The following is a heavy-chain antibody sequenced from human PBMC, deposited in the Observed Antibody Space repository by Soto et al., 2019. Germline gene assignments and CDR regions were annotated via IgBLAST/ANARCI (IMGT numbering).Heavy chain of an antibody. J-gene: IGHJ4*02. CDR3: AKDRQPDGIWTFDL. CDR1: GFTFSTYT. CDR2: IFPGGST. Sequence: GVSLRLSFAASGFTFSTYTMNWVLQAPGKGLEWVAGIFPGGSTYYANSVKGRFTISRDHSQSSVFLQMSSLRDEDTAVYYCAKDRQPDGIWTFDLWGQGTLVTVSS. V-gene: IGHV3-23*03. D-gene: IGHD3-9*01.